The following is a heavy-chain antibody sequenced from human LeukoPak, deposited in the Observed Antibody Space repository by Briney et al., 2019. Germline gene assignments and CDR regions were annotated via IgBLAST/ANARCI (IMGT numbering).Heavy chain of an antibody. Sequence: SETLSLTCTVSGGSISSYYWSWIRQPPGKGLEWIGYIYYSGSTNYNPSLKSRVTISVDTSKNQFSLKLSSVTAADTAVYYCARIPYLYYYGMDVWGQGTTVTVSS. CDR1: GGSISSYY. CDR3: ARIPYLYYYGMDV. J-gene: IGHJ6*02. V-gene: IGHV4-59*01. CDR2: IYYSGST.